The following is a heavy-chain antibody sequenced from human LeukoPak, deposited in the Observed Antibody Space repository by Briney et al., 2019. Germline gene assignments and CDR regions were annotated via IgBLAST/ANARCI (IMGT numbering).Heavy chain of an antibody. CDR1: GYTFTSYD. V-gene: IGHV1-8*01. J-gene: IGHJ5*02. D-gene: IGHD3-3*01. CDR2: MNPNSGNT. CDR3: ARGLLRVITIFGVVIPQYNWFDP. Sequence: ASVKVSCKASGYTFTSYDINWVRQATGQGLEWMGWMNPNSGNTGYAQKFQGRVTMTRNTSISTAYMELSSLRSEDTAVYYCARGLLRVITIFGVVIPQYNWFDPWGQGTLVTVSS.